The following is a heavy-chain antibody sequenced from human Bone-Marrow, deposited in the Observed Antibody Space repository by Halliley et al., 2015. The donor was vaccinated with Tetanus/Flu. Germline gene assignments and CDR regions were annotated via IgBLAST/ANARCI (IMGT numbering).Heavy chain of an antibody. CDR2: VYYSGST. CDR3: ARNLQTGGTDS. D-gene: IGHD1-1*01. J-gene: IGHJ4*02. Sequence: LRLSCIVSGASIKTYYWTWIRQPPGKGLEWIGFVYYSGSTNYNPSLESRVSISLDTSKNQFYLKLSSVSAADTAVYYCARNLQTGGTDSWGQGSLVTVSS. CDR1: GASIKTYY. V-gene: IGHV4-59*01.